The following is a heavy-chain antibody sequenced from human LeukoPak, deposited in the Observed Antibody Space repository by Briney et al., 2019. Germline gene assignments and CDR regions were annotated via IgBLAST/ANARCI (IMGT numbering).Heavy chain of an antibody. Sequence: PSETLSLTCTVSGGSISSSSYYWGWIRQPPGKGLEWIGSIYYSGSTYYNPSLKSPVTISVDTSKNQFSLRLSSVTAADTAVYYCARSYYGVNSYYFDYWAQGTQVTVSS. V-gene: IGHV4-39*01. CDR1: GGSISSSSYY. CDR2: IYYSGST. D-gene: IGHD4-23*01. CDR3: ARSYYGVNSYYFDY. J-gene: IGHJ4*02.